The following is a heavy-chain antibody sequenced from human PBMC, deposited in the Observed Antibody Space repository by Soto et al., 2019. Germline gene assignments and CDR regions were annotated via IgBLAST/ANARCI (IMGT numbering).Heavy chain of an antibody. V-gene: IGHV4-39*01. Sequence: QLQLQESGPGLVKPSETLSLTCTVSGDSISGTTYYWGWVRQPPGKGLEWIGSIHYSGSTYYNPPLKSRVTISVDTSKNQFSLKLTSVTAADTAVYYCARRITGSLKRFDPWGQGTLVTVSS. CDR1: GDSISGTTYY. J-gene: IGHJ5*02. D-gene: IGHD1-20*01. CDR2: IHYSGST. CDR3: ARRITGSLKRFDP.